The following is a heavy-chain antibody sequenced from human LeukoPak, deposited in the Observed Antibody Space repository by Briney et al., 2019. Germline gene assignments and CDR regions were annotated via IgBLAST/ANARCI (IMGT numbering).Heavy chain of an antibody. CDR2: IIPIFGTA. CDR3: ASDEVVVTEYYYYYMDV. Sequence: ASVKVSCKASGYTFSSYGMSWVRQAPGQGLEWMGGIIPIFGTANYAQKFQGRVTITADKSTSTAYMELSSLRSEDTAVYYCASDEVVVTEYYYYYMDVWGKGTTVTVSS. CDR1: GYTFSSYG. D-gene: IGHD2-21*02. J-gene: IGHJ6*03. V-gene: IGHV1-69*06.